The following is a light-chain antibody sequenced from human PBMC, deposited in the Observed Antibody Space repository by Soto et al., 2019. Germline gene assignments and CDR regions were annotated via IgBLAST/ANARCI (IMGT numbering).Light chain of an antibody. Sequence: TQSPATLSGFPGERATLSCRASQSVTSTYLAWYQQKPGQAPRLLIYGASSRATGVPDRFSGSGSGTDFTLTISRLEPEDFAVYFCHHYASTFGQGTKVDIK. CDR3: HHYAST. CDR2: GAS. V-gene: IGKV3-20*01. CDR1: QSVTSTY. J-gene: IGKJ1*01.